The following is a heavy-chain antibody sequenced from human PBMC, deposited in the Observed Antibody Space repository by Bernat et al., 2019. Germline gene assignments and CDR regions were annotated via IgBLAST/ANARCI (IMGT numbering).Heavy chain of an antibody. CDR3: ARHSFGYYCGSGPWLDWFDP. Sequence: QLQLQESGPGLVKPSETLSLTCTVSGGSISSSSYYWGWIRQPPGKGLEWIGSIYYSGSTYYNPSLKSRVTISVDTSKNQFSLKLSSVTAADTAVYYCARHSFGYYCGSGPWLDWFDPWGQGTLVTVSS. D-gene: IGHD3-10*01. J-gene: IGHJ5*02. CDR2: IYYSGST. V-gene: IGHV4-39*01. CDR1: GGSISSSSYY.